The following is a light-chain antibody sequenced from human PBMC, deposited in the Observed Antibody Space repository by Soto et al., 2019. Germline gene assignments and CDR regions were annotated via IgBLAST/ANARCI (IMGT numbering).Light chain of an antibody. CDR3: QQYNTYPWT. J-gene: IGKJ1*01. CDR1: QSISSW. CDR2: KAS. Sequence: DIQMTQSPSLLPASVGDRVTIACRATQSISSWLAWYQQKPGKAPKLLIFKASRLESGVPSRFSGSGSGTDFALTISSLQSYDFATYYGQQYNTYPWTFGRGSKVEV. V-gene: IGKV1-5*03.